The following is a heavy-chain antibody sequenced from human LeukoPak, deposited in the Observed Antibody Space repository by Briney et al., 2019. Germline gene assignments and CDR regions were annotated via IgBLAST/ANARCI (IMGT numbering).Heavy chain of an antibody. V-gene: IGHV3-30*18. D-gene: IGHD5-18*01. CDR1: GFTFSAYG. CDR2: VSADGSVK. J-gene: IGHJ4*02. CDR3: GKEAGYNYAPLDC. Sequence: GGSLRLSCAASGFTFSAYGMNWVRQAPGKGLEWVAVVSADGSVKYYADSVKGRFTGSRDNSRNTLYLQINSLRAEDTAVYYCGKEAGYNYAPLDCWGTGVLVTVTS.